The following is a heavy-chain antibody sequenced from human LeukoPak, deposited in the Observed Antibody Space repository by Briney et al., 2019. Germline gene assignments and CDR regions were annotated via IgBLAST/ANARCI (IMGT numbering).Heavy chain of an antibody. CDR3: ARGAIYCGGDCFDY. D-gene: IGHD2-21*01. CDR2: IYYSGST. J-gene: IGHJ4*02. V-gene: IGHV4-59*08. CDR1: VGSISSYY. Sequence: PETLSLTCTVPVGSISSYYWSWIRQPPGKGLAGIGYIYYSGSTNYNPSLKSRVTISVDTSKNQFSLKLSSVTAADTAVYYCARGAIYCGGDCFDYWGQGTLVTVAS.